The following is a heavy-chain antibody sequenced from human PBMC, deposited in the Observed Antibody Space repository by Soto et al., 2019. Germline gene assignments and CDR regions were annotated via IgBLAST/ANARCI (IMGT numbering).Heavy chain of an antibody. CDR1: GFTFSNHA. J-gene: IGHJ3*02. CDR2: ISGSGGST. Sequence: EVQLLESGGGLVQPGRSLRLSCAVSGFTFSNHAMSWVRQAPGKGLEWVSAISGSGGSTYYADSVQGRFTISRDNAKNSLYLQMNSLRAEDTAVYYCGVGGYYPHGTFDIWGQGTMVTVSS. D-gene: IGHD3-22*01. CDR3: GVGGYYPHGTFDI. V-gene: IGHV3-23*01.